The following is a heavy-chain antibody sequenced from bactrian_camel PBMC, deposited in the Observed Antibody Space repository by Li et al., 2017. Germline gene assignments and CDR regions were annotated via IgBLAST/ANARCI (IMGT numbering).Heavy chain of an antibody. V-gene: IGHV3S40*01. D-gene: IGHD4*01. CDR1: GDTIGRYC. CDR3: AADLSCPRSGEDFAAEYSDYVDELHE. J-gene: IGHJ4*01. CDR2: IYFGGGSQ. Sequence: VQLVESGGGSVQVGGSLRLSCVASGDTIGRYCMGWFRQIPDKEREGVAHIYFGGGSQYYAASVKGRFTISQDNPKNTVYLQMNSLKPEDTAMYYCAADLSCPRSGEDFAAEYSDYVDELHEWGQGTQVTVS.